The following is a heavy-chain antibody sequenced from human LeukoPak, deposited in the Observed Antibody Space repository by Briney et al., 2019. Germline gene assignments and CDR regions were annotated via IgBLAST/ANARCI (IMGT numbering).Heavy chain of an antibody. CDR2: ISSSGSTI. J-gene: IGHJ4*02. V-gene: IGHV3-11*04. CDR3: ARGIDWNDYYDSSGPRDAVDY. CDR1: GFTFSDYY. D-gene: IGHD3-22*01. Sequence: GGSLRLTCAASGFTFSDYYISWIRQAPGKGLEWVSYISSSGSTIYYADSVKGRFTISRDNAKNSVYLQMNSLRAEDTAVYYCARGIDWNDYYDSSGPRDAVDYWGQGTLVTVSS.